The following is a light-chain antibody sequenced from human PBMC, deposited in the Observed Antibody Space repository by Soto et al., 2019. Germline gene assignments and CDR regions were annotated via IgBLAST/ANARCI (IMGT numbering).Light chain of an antibody. J-gene: IGKJ4*01. CDR1: QSVSSN. CDR2: GAS. V-gene: IGKV3-15*01. CDR3: QQYNNWRT. Sequence: EIVMTQSPATLSVSPGERATLSCRASQSVSSNLAWHQQKPGQAPRLLIYGASTRATGIPARFSGSGSGTEFTLTISSLQSEDFAIYYCQQYNNWRTFGGGTRWIS.